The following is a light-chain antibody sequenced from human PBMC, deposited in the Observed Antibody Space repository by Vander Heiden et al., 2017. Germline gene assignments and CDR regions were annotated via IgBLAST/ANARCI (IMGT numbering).Light chain of an antibody. V-gene: IGKV1-5*03. CDR1: QSISSW. CDR3: QQDNSYWT. J-gene: IGKJ1*01. Sequence: DIQMTQSPSTLPASVGDRVTITCRASQSISSWLAWYQQKPGKAPKLLIYKASSLESGVPSRFSGSGSGTEFTLTISSLQPDDFATYYCQQDNSYWTFGQGTKVEIK. CDR2: KAS.